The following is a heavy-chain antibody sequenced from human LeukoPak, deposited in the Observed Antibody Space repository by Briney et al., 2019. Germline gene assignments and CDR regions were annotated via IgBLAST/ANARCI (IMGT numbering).Heavy chain of an antibody. Sequence: PSETLSLTCAVSGASISSSSNSWSWFRQPPGKGLEWIGDIYSSGSASYNPSLHSRLLISIDTSKNQFSLKLSSVTAADTAVYYCARHRGAHDAFDIWGQGTMVTVSS. CDR1: GASISSSSNS. J-gene: IGHJ3*02. D-gene: IGHD1-26*01. V-gene: IGHV4-30-4*07. CDR2: IYSSGSA. CDR3: ARHRGAHDAFDI.